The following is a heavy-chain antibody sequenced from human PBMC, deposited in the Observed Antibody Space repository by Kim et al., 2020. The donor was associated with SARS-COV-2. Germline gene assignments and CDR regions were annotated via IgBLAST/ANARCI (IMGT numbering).Heavy chain of an antibody. CDR1: GFSLSTSGMC. J-gene: IGHJ6*03. V-gene: IGHV2-70*11. CDR2: IDWDDDK. D-gene: IGHD1-1*01. Sequence: SGPTLVNPTQTLTLTCTFSGFSLSTSGMCVTWIRQPPGKALEWLARIDWDDDKYYNTSLKTRLPISKDTSKNQVVLTMTNMDPVDTGTYYCARIRGIGTTWSQAYRDDMDVWGRGTTVTVSS. CDR3: ARIRGIGTTWSQAYRDDMDV.